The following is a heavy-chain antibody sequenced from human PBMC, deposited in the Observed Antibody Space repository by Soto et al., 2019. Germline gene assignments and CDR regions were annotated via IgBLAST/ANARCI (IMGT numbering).Heavy chain of an antibody. V-gene: IGHV4-39*02. J-gene: IGHJ3*02. D-gene: IGHD6-19*01. CDR1: GDSMTRGSYY. CDR3: ASDSDSSGWPSYAFDI. CDR2: INHSGST. Sequence: SETLSLTCVVSGDSMTRGSYYWAWIRQPPGKGLEWIGKINHSGSTNYNPSLKSRVTISVDTSKNHFSLKLSSVTAADTAVYYCASDSDSSGWPSYAFDIWGQGTMVTVS.